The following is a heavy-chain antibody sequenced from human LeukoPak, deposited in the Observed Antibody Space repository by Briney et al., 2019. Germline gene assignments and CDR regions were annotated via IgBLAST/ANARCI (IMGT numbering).Heavy chain of an antibody. Sequence: GGSLRLSCAASGFTFSSYGMHWVRQAPGKGLEWVAFIRYDGSNKYYADSVKGRFTISRDNSKNTLYLQMNSLRAEGTAVYYCAKGGGAAATHLLDYWGQGTLVTFSS. D-gene: IGHD6-13*01. V-gene: IGHV3-30*02. CDR2: IRYDGSNK. J-gene: IGHJ4*02. CDR3: AKGGGAAATHLLDY. CDR1: GFTFSSYG.